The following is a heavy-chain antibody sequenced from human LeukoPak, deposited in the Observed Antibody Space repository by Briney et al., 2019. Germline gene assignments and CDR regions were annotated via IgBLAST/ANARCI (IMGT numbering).Heavy chain of an antibody. CDR2: IYYSGST. J-gene: IGHJ4*02. CDR1: GGSISSYY. V-gene: IGHV4-59*01. CDR3: ASKGYYGSGRFDY. D-gene: IGHD3-10*01. Sequence: SETLSLTCTVSGGSISSYYWRWVRQPPGKGLEGMGYIYYSGSTNYNPSLTSRVTISVDTSKNQFSLKLGSVTAADTAVYYCASKGYYGSGRFDYWGQGTLVTVSS.